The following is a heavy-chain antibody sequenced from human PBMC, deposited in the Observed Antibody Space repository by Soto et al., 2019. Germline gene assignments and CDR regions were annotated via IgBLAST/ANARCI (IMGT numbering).Heavy chain of an antibody. V-gene: IGHV4-61*01. Sequence: PSETLSLTCSVSGGSVSSGSSQWSWIRQSPGQGLEWIGYIYYTGSTNYNPTPTSRITRSVDTSKTQFSLTLTSVTAADPALYFCARLQFFDFWSGSVRMDVWGQGTTVTVSS. CDR1: GGSVSSGSSQ. CDR2: IYYTGST. CDR3: ARLQFFDFWSGSVRMDV. D-gene: IGHD3-3*01. J-gene: IGHJ6*02.